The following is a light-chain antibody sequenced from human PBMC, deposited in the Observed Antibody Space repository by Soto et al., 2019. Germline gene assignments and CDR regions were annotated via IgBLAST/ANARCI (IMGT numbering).Light chain of an antibody. CDR2: AAS. Sequence: DIQMTQSPSSLSASVGDRVTITCRASQSISSYLNWYQQKPGKAPKLLIYAASSLQSGVPARFSGSGSGTDFTLTISSLQPEDFATYYCQQSYDTLSLTFGQGTRLE. CDR3: QQSYDTLSLT. V-gene: IGKV1-39*01. CDR1: QSISSY. J-gene: IGKJ5*01.